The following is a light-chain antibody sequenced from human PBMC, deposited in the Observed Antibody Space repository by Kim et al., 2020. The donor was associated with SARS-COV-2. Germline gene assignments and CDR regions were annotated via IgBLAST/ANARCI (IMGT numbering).Light chain of an antibody. J-gene: IGLJ1*01. V-gene: IGLV2-14*03. Sequence: GQPITISCTGSRSDVGAYNYVSWYQHHPGKAPKLIIFDVYERPSGVSSRFSGSKSGNTASLTISGLQAEDEADYYCNSYTSSDTYVFGTGTKVTVL. CDR2: DVY. CDR1: RSDVGAYNY. CDR3: NSYTSSDTYV.